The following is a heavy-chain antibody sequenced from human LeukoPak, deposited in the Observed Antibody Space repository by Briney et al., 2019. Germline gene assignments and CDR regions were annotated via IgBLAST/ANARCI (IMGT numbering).Heavy chain of an antibody. J-gene: IGHJ2*01. CDR3: ARAVYYYDSSGYPYWYFDL. CDR1: GGSISSGDYY. Sequence: PSQTLSLTCTVSGGSISSGDYYWSWIRQPPGKGLEWIGYIYYSGSTNYNPSLKSRVTISVDTSKNQFSLKLSSVTAADTAVYYCARAVYYYDSSGYPYWYFDLWGRGTLVTVSS. D-gene: IGHD3-22*01. CDR2: IYYSGST. V-gene: IGHV4-61*08.